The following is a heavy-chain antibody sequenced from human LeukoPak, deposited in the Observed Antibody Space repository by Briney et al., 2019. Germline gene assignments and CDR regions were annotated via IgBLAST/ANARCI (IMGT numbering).Heavy chain of an antibody. CDR3: ARGSGPMVRGVIPRFAFDI. CDR1: GGSISSYY. V-gene: IGHV4-4*07. CDR2: IYTSGST. J-gene: IGHJ3*02. D-gene: IGHD3-10*01. Sequence: SETLSLTCTVSGGSISSYYWSWIRQPAGKGLEWIGRIYTSGSTNYNPSLKSRVTMSVDTSKTQFSLKLSSVTAADTAVYYCARGSGPMVRGVIPRFAFDIWGQGTMVTVSS.